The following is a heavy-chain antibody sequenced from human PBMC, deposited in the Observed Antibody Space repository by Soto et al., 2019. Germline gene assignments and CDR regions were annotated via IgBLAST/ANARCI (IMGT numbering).Heavy chain of an antibody. CDR3: GRGTSRNFWGGNRTFYFNN. J-gene: IGHJ4*02. D-gene: IGHD3-3*01. CDR1: GGSFSGYY. CDR2: INHGGST. V-gene: IGHV4-34*01. Sequence: PSETLSLTCAVYGGSFSGYYWSWIRQPPGKGLEWIGEINHGGSTDCNPSLKSRVTISVDKSKNQFSLNLSSVTAADTAVYYCGRGTSRNFWGGNRTFYFNNGGRETLFTFSS.